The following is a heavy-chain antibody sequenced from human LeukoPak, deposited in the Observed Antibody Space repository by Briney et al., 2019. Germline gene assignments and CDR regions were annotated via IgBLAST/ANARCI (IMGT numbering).Heavy chain of an antibody. Sequence: SETLSLTCTVSGDSISSYYWGWIRQPAGKGLEWIGRIHPSGSTNYNPSLKSRLTLSVDTSKNQFSLKLSSVTAADTAVYYCARQGGAMVRGPLNYWGQGTLVTVSS. D-gene: IGHD3-10*01. CDR3: ARQGGAMVRGPLNY. CDR1: GDSISSYY. CDR2: IHPSGST. V-gene: IGHV4-4*07. J-gene: IGHJ4*02.